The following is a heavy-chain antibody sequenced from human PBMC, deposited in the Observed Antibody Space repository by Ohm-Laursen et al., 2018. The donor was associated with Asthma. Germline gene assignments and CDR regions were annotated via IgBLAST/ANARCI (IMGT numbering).Heavy chain of an antibody. V-gene: IGHV3-53*01. CDR1: GFSVSRHF. Sequence: SLRLSCSASGFSVSRHFMNWIRQGPEKGLEWVSDIYPGGATFYADSVKGRFTISRDDSKNTLNLQMSSLRGDDTAVYYCARGQGSGDISRSDPFDLWGQGTTVIVSS. J-gene: IGHJ3*01. CDR3: ARGQGSGDISRSDPFDL. CDR2: IYPGGAT. D-gene: IGHD3-9*01.